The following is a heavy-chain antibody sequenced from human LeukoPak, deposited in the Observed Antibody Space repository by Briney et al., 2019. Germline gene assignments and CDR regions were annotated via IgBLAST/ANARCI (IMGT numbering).Heavy chain of an antibody. CDR2: IYYSGST. Sequence: SETLSLTCTVSGGSISSGGYHWSWIRQHPGKGLEWIGYIYYSGSTYYNPSLKSRVTISVDTSKNQFSLKLSSVTAADTAVYYCARAPPYGSGSYYFDYWGQGTLVTVSS. V-gene: IGHV4-31*03. CDR3: ARAPPYGSGSYYFDY. D-gene: IGHD3-10*01. J-gene: IGHJ4*02. CDR1: GGSISSGGYH.